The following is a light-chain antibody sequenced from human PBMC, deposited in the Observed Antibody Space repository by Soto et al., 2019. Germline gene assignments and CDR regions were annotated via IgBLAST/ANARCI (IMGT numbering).Light chain of an antibody. CDR1: QSVLSSSSNKNY. V-gene: IGKV4-1*01. Sequence: DIVMTQSPDFLAVSLGERATIHCKSSQSVLSSSSNKNYFAWPQQKPRQHPKLLIYSASTLESGVPARPSGLGSRTDFTLPISPLQPEDVAAYYWQQYYSSPLPLGGGPKV. CDR3: QQYYSSPLP. CDR2: SAS. J-gene: IGKJ4*01.